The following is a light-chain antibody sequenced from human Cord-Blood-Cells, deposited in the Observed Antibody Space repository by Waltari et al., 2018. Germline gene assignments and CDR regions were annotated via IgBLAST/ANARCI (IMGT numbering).Light chain of an antibody. CDR3: QQYNNWPPLT. CDR1: QSVSSN. CDR2: GAS. J-gene: IGKJ4*01. V-gene: IGKV3-15*01. Sequence: EIVMTQSPATLPVSPGERATRPCRASQSVSSNLAWYLQNPGQAPRLLIYGASTRATGIPARFSGSGSGTEFTLTISSLQSEDFAVYYCQQYNNWPPLTFGGGTKVEIK.